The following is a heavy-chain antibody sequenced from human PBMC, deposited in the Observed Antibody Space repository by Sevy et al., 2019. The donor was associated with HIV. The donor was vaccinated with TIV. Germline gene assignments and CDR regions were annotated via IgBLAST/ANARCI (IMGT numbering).Heavy chain of an antibody. Sequence: GGSLRLSCAASGFTFSSYAMSWVRQAPGKGLEWVSAISGSGGNTYYADSVKGRFTISRDNSKNTLYLQMNSLRAEDTAVYYCAKVLGEGGGGHDAFDIWGQGTMVTVSS. CDR2: ISGSGGNT. D-gene: IGHD1-26*01. J-gene: IGHJ3*02. CDR1: GFTFSSYA. V-gene: IGHV3-23*01. CDR3: AKVLGEGGGGHDAFDI.